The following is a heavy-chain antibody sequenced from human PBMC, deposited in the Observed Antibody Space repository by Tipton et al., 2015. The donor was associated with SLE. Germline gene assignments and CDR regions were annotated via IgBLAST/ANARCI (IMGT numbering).Heavy chain of an antibody. CDR1: GGSIRSSSYY. D-gene: IGHD2-21*01. J-gene: IGHJ4*02. CDR2: IYYSGST. Sequence: TLSLTCTVSGGSIRSSSYYWGWIRQPPGKGLEWIGSIYYSGSTYYNPSLKSRVTISVDTSKNQFSLKLSSVTAADTAVYYCARLSQSEHIVVRFDYWGQGTLVTVSS. CDR3: ARLSQSEHIVVRFDY. V-gene: IGHV4-39*07.